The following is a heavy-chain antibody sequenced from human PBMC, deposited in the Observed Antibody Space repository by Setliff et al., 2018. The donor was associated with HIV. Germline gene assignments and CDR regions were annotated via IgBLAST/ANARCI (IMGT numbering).Heavy chain of an antibody. J-gene: IGHJ3*02. CDR1: RDAINGHW. CDR3: ARYKCINFACVGFDI. V-gene: IGHV4-59*11. D-gene: IGHD3-9*01. CDR2: IHYSGIT. Sequence: PSETLSLTCTVSRDAINGHWWSWIRQPPGKGLEWTGSIHYSGITHYNPSLKSRLTMSVDTSKNQVSLKLTSVTAADTAVYYCARYKCINFACVGFDIWGQGTVVTVSS.